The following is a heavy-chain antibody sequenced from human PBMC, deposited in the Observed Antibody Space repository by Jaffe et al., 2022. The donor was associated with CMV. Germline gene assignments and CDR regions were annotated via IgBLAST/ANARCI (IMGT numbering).Heavy chain of an antibody. Sequence: EVQLVESGGGLVQPGESLRLSCAGSGFNVNVNFMSWVRQAPGKGLEWVALIYSGGGMYYADSVKGRFIIFRDDSKNTVYLQMNSLRVEDTGLYYCATPVNGKDAFDMWGQGTMVTVSS. CDR1: GFNVNVNF. D-gene: IGHD2-8*01. CDR2: IYSGGGM. CDR3: ATPVNGKDAFDM. V-gene: IGHV3-66*01. J-gene: IGHJ3*02.